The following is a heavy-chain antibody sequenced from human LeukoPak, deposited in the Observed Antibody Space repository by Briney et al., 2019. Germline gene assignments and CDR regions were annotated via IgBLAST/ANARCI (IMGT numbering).Heavy chain of an antibody. CDR2: IRGKAYGGTT. J-gene: IGHJ5*02. D-gene: IGHD2/OR15-2a*01. CDR1: GFTFGDYA. CDR3: TREVGTTSGYSTRWYWFDP. Sequence: GGSLRLSCAASGFTFGDYAMSWFRQAPGKGLEWVGLIRGKAYGGTTEYAASVKGRFSISRDDSEGNTYLQMTSLKSDDTAVYYCTREVGTTSGYSTRWYWFDPWGQGTPVTVSP. V-gene: IGHV3-49*03.